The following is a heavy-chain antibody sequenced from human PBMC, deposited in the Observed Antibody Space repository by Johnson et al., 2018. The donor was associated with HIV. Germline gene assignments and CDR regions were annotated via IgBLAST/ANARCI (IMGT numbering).Heavy chain of an antibody. D-gene: IGHD3-3*01. CDR1: GLTFSSYA. CDR2: ISGRGGST. Sequence: VQLVESGGGLIQPGGSLRLSCEASGLTFSSYAMHWVRQAPGKGLEWVSAISGRGGSTYYADSVKGRFTISRKNSKNTLYLQMNSLRAEDTAVYYCAKALGGYAFDIWGQGTMVTVSS. J-gene: IGHJ3*02. CDR3: AKALGGYAFDI. V-gene: IGHV3-23*04.